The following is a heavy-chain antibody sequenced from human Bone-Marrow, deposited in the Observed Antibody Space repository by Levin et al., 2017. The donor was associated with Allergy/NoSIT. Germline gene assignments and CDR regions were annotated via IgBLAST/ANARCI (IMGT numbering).Heavy chain of an antibody. V-gene: IGHV3-21*01. D-gene: IGHD3-22*01. J-gene: IGHJ6*02. CDR2: ISAGGNYI. CDR3: ASWAMYHYDRSAFDYFYYAMDV. Sequence: KAGGSLRLSCAASGILFSSYDMNWVRQAPGKGLEWVSSISAGGNYIYYADSVKGRFTISRDNAKNSLFQQMNSLRAEDTAVYYCASWAMYHYDRSAFDYFYYAMDVWGQGTTVTVSS. CDR1: GILFSSYD.